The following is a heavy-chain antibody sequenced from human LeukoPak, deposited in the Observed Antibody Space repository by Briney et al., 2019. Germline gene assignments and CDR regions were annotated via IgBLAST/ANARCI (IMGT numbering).Heavy chain of an antibody. CDR3: ARDKIGYCSGGSCYSLPPDYGMDV. V-gene: IGHV3-30*04. Sequence: GRSLRLSCAASGFTFSSYAMHWIRQAPGKGLERVAVISYDGSNKYYADSVKGRFTISRDNSKNTLYLQMNSLRAEDTAVYYCARDKIGYCSGGSCYSLPPDYGMDVWGQGTTVTVSS. D-gene: IGHD2-15*01. J-gene: IGHJ6*02. CDR2: ISYDGSNK. CDR1: GFTFSSYA.